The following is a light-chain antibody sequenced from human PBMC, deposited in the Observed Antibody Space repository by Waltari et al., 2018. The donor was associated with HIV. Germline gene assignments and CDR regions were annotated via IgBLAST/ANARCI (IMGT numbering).Light chain of an antibody. V-gene: IGLV1-44*01. Sequence: QSVLTQPPSASGTPGQRVTISCSGSSSNIGSNTVNWYQQLPGTAPKLLIYSNKQRPPGVPDRFSGSKSGTSASLAISGLQSEDEADYYCATWDDSLNGRWVFGGGTKLTVL. J-gene: IGLJ3*02. CDR3: ATWDDSLNGRWV. CDR1: SSNIGSNT. CDR2: SNK.